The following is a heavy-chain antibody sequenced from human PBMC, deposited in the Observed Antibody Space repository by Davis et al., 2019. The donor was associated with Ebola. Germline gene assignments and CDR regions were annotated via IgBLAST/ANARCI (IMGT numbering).Heavy chain of an antibody. CDR1: GFTFSNNW. J-gene: IGHJ6*02. Sequence: GESLKISCTVSGFTFSNNWMSWVRQAPGKGLEWVSVIYSGGSTYYADSVKGRFTISRDNSKNTLYLQMNSLRAEDTAVYYCARGSSVLYYYYGMDVWGQGTTVTVSS. CDR2: IYSGGST. V-gene: IGHV3-66*01. D-gene: IGHD3-10*01. CDR3: ARGSSVLYYYYGMDV.